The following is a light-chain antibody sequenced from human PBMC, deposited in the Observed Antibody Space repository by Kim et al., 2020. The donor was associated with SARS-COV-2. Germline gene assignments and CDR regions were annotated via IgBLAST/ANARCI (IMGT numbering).Light chain of an antibody. J-gene: IGLJ2*01. CDR3: GADHGSGSNFVVV. CDR2: VGTGGIVG. V-gene: IGLV9-49*01. Sequence: CALSSGYSNYKGDWYQQRPGKGPRFVMRVGTGGIVGSKGDGIPDRFSVLGSGLNRYLTIKNIQEEDESDYHCGADHGSGSNFVVVFGGGTQLTVL. CDR1: SGYSNYK.